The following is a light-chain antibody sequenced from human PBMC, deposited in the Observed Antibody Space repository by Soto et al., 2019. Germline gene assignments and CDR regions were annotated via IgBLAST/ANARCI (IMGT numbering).Light chain of an antibody. CDR2: GAS. V-gene: IGKV3-20*01. CDR3: QQYDGSPPFT. CDR1: QSVSRSY. J-gene: IGKJ3*01. Sequence: EIVLTQSPGTLSLSPGERANLSCRASQSVSRSYLAWYQQKPGQAPRLLIYGASSRATGIPDRFSGSGSGTDFTLTISKLEPEDSAVYYCQQYDGSPPFTFGPGTKVDIK.